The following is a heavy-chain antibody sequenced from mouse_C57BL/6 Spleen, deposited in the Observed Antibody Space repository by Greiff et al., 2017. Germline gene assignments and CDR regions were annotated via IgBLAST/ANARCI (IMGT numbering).Heavy chain of an antibody. CDR3: ANFYYGRSSDFDY. V-gene: IGHV1-4*01. J-gene: IGHJ2*01. D-gene: IGHD1-1*01. CDR1: GYTFTSYT. CDR2: INPSSGYT. Sequence: VQGVESGAELARPGASVKMSCKASGYTFTSYTMHWVKQRPGQGLEWIGYINPSSGYTKYNQKFKDKATLTADKSSSTAYMQLSSLTSEDSAVYYCANFYYGRSSDFDYWGQGTTLTVSS.